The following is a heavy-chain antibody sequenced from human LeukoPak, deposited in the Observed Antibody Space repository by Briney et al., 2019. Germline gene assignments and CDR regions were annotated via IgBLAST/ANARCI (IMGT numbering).Heavy chain of an antibody. J-gene: IGHJ4*02. CDR1: GFTVSNSA. CDR2: ISDNGGVT. Sequence: GGSLRLSCAAPGFTVSNSAMGWVRQTPGKGLEWVTGISDNGGVTNYADSVKGRFTISRGNSKNTLYLQMNSLRAEDTAVYYCAKSPSSSWYTGCDWGQGTLVTVSS. V-gene: IGHV3-23*01. D-gene: IGHD6-13*01. CDR3: AKSPSSSWYTGCD.